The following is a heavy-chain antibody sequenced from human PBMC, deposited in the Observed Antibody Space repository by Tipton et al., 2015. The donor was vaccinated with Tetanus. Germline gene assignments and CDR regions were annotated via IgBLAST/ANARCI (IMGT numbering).Heavy chain of an antibody. V-gene: IGHV4-59*02. CDR1: GDSGSRHY. Sequence: TLSLTCSVSGDSGSRHYWSWIRQPPGKALEWLGDIFYSGNSISNPSFRSRVTMSVDTSRTLFSLTLIAVTAADTAVYYCAGVTAQRTELYFDHWGQGTQVTVSS. CDR2: IFYSGNS. D-gene: IGHD1-26*01. J-gene: IGHJ4*02. CDR3: AGVTAQRTELYFDH.